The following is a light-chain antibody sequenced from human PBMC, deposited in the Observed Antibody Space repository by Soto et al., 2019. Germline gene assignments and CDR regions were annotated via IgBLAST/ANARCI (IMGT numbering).Light chain of an antibody. CDR3: QQYGSSPLT. CDR1: QGIGDT. CDR2: DTS. V-gene: IGKV3-20*01. Sequence: TQSPATLSVSPGEGVTLSCRASQGIGDTLAWYQHKPGQTPRLLIYDTSTRATGVPARFSGSGSGTDFTLTISRLEPEDFAVYYCQQYGSSPLTFAGGTKVDIK. J-gene: IGKJ4*01.